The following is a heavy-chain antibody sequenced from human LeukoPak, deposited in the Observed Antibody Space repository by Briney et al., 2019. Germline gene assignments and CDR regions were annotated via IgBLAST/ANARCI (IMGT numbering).Heavy chain of an antibody. D-gene: IGHD5-24*01. CDR3: ARGGDGTRIDY. J-gene: IGHJ4*02. Sequence: SETLSLTCAVYGGSFSGYYWSWIRQPPGKGLEWIGEINHSGSTNYNPSLKSRVTISVDRSKNQFSLKLSSVTAADTAVYYCARGGDGTRIDYWGQGTLVTVSS. CDR2: INHSGST. CDR1: GGSFSGYY. V-gene: IGHV4-34*01.